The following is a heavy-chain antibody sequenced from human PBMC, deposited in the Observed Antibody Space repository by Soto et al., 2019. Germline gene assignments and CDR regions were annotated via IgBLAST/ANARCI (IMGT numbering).Heavy chain of an antibody. CDR2: FDPTGVST. V-gene: IGHV1-46*01. Sequence: ASVKVSCKASGYTFTSSYMHWVRQAPGQGLEWMGIFDPTGVSTTYAQKFQGRVTMTGDTSTSTVYMELSSLRSEDTAVYYCAPETPMATANWFDTWGQATLVTVSS. J-gene: IGHJ5*02. CDR1: GYTFTSSY. CDR3: APETPMATANWFDT. D-gene: IGHD5-18*01.